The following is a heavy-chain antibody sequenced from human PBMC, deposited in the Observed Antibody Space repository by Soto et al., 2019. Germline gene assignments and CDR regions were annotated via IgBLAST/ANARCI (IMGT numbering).Heavy chain of an antibody. V-gene: IGHV5-51*01. Sequence: GESLKISCKGSGYSFTSYWIGWVRQMPGKGLEWMGIIYPGDSDTRYSPSFQGQVTISADKSISTAYLQWSSLKASDTAMYYCASTQDYSNYPYYFDYWGQGTLVTVSS. CDR1: GYSFTSYW. J-gene: IGHJ4*02. CDR2: IYPGDSDT. CDR3: ASTQDYSNYPYYFDY. D-gene: IGHD4-4*01.